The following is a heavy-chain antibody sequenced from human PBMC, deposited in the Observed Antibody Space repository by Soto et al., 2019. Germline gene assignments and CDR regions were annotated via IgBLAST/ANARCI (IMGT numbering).Heavy chain of an antibody. CDR1: GGDFSGYY. V-gene: IGHV4-34*01. J-gene: IGHJ4*02. CDR3: SGSTIVGLDY. D-gene: IGHD1-26*01. Sequence: SETLSLTCAVSGGDFSGYYWSWIRQPPGKGLEWIGEINHSGSTNYNPSLKGRVTISVDTAKNQFSLKVSSVTAADTAVYYCSGSTIVGLDYWGQGTLVTVSS. CDR2: INHSGST.